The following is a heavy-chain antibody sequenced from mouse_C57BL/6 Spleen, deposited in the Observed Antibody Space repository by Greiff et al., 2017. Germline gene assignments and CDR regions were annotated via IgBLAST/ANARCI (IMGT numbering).Heavy chain of an antibody. J-gene: IGHJ3*01. Sequence: EVKLQESGPGMVKPSQSLSLTCTVTGYSITSGYDWHWIRHFPGNKLEWMGYISYSGSTNYNPPLKSRISITHDTSKNHFFLKLNSVTTEDTATYDCARDNYYGSSYPWFAYWGQGTLVTVSA. V-gene: IGHV3-1*01. CDR1: GYSITSGYD. CDR2: ISYSGST. D-gene: IGHD1-1*01. CDR3: ARDNYYGSSYPWFAY.